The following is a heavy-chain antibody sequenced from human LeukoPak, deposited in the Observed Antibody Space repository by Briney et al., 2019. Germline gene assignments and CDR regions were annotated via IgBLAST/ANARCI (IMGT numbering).Heavy chain of an antibody. D-gene: IGHD3-16*02. CDR3: ARPSYDYVWGSYRPGLFDP. CDR2: IYYSVST. V-gene: IGHV4-39*01. Sequence: PSETLSLTCTVPGGSISSSRYCWGWIRQPPGRGLEWIGSIYYSVSTYYNPSLKSRVTISVDTYKNQFYLKLSSVTDADTAVYYCARPSYDYVWGSYRPGLFDPWGQGPLVTVSS. J-gene: IGHJ5*02. CDR1: GGSISSSRYC.